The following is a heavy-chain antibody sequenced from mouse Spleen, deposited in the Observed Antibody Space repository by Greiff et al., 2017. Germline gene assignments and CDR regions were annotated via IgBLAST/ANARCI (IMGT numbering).Heavy chain of an antibody. Sequence: EVKLVESGGGLVQPGGSMKLSCVASGFTFSNYWMNWVRQSPEKGLEWVAQIRLKSDNYATHYAESVKGRFTISRDDSKSSVYLQMNNLRAEDTGIYYCTALSLGKDYFDYWGQGTTLTVSS. J-gene: IGHJ2*01. V-gene: IGHV6-3*01. CDR1: GFTFSNYW. D-gene: IGHD6-2*01. CDR3: TALSLGKDYFDY. CDR2: IRLKSDNYAT.